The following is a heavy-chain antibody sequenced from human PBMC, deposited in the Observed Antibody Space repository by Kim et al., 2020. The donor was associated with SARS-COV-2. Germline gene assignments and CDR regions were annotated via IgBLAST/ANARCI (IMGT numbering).Heavy chain of an antibody. D-gene: IGHD6-13*01. Sequence: ASVKVSCKASGYTFTSYAMNWVRQAPGQGLEWMGWINTNTGNPTYAQGFTGRFVFSLDTSVSTAYLQISSLEAEDTAVYYCARDPGSSWYFNWFDPWGQGTLVTVSS. CDR2: INTNTGNP. J-gene: IGHJ5*02. CDR3: ARDPGSSWYFNWFDP. V-gene: IGHV7-4-1*02. CDR1: GYTFTSYA.